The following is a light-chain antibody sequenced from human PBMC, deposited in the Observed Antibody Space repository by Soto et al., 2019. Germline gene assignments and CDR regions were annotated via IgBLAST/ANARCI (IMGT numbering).Light chain of an antibody. V-gene: IGKV3-15*01. Sequence: EIVMTQSPVTLSVSPGERATLSCRASQSVGSNLAWYQQKPGQAPRLLLYGASTRATGIPGRLSGSGSGTEFTLTSTSLRSEDFGVCYCQQHNYWPSFGQGTKLVFK. CDR2: GAS. CDR3: QQHNYWPS. J-gene: IGKJ2*01. CDR1: QSVGSN.